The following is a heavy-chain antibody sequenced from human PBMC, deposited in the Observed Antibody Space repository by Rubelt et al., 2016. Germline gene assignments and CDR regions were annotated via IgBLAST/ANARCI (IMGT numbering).Heavy chain of an antibody. J-gene: IGHJ4*02. CDR2: ISYDGSNT. Sequence: GKGLEWVTVISYDGSNTYYADSVKGRFTISRDNSKNTLYLQMNSLRAEDTTMYYCAKDRSVSGRGGLDYWGQGTLVTVSP. V-gene: IGHV3-30*18. CDR3: AKDRSVSGRGGLDY. D-gene: IGHD6-19*01.